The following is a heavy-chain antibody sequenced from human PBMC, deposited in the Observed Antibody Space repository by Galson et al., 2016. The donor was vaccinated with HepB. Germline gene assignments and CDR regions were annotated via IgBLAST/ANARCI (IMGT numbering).Heavy chain of an antibody. CDR2: IWTGGSFI. CDR1: GFTFTDYG. J-gene: IGHJ6*02. Sequence: SLRLSCAASGFTFTDYGMHWVRQAPGKGLEWVAVIWTGGSFINYADSVKGRFTISRADSTNTLFVQMTNLRPEATAVYYCARKFYEYVRGSYGPQGPFYYGMDVWGQGTTVTVSS. CDR3: ARKFYEYVRGSYGPQGPFYYGMDV. D-gene: IGHD3-16*01. V-gene: IGHV3-33*02.